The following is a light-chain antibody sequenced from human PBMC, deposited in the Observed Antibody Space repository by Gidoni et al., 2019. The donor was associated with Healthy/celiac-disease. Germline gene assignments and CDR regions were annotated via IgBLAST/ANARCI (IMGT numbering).Light chain of an antibody. CDR1: SSDVGGYNY. CDR2: DVS. V-gene: IGLV2-14*03. CDR3: SSYTSSSTLEGVV. Sequence: QSALTQPASVSGSPVQSITISCTGTSSDVGGYNYVSWYQQHPGKAPTLMIYDVSNRPPGVSNRFSGSKSGNTASLTISGLQAEDEADYYCSSYTSSSTLEGVVFGGGTKLTVL. J-gene: IGLJ2*01.